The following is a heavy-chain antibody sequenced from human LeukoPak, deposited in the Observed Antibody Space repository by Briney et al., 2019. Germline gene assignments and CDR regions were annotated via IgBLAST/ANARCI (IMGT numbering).Heavy chain of an antibody. D-gene: IGHD2-8*01. CDR3: ARQVRACTNGVCYRTFFDF. CDR1: GGSVSSSNYY. CDR2: IYYSGST. V-gene: IGHV4-39*01. J-gene: IGHJ4*02. Sequence: SETLSLTCTVSGGSVSSSNYYWGWIRQPPGKGLEWTGRIYYSGSTYYNPSPKTRFTISVDRSKNQFSLRLSSVTAADTAVYFCARQVRACTNGVCYRTFFDFWGQGTLVTISS.